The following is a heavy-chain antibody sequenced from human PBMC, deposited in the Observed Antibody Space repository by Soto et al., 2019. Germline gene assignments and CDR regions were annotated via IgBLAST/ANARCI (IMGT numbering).Heavy chain of an antibody. J-gene: IGHJ4*02. Sequence: QVQLQESGPGLVKPSETLSLTCTVSGGSISRYYWSWFRQPPGKGLEWIASVYYSGSTKYNPSLKSRVTISVDTSKNQFSLKLSSVTAADSAVYFCVRHSNDYRKSFDYWGQGSLVTVSS. V-gene: IGHV4-59*08. CDR2: VYYSGST. D-gene: IGHD5-12*01. CDR3: VRHSNDYRKSFDY. CDR1: GGSISRYY.